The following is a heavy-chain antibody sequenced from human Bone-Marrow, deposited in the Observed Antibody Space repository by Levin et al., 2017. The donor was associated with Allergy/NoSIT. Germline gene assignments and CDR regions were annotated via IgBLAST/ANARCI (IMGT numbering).Heavy chain of an antibody. V-gene: IGHV1-2*06. CDR3: ASTTYYYGSGSSWHNWFDP. CDR1: GYTFTGYY. CDR2: INPNSGGT. D-gene: IGHD3-10*01. Sequence: ASVKVSCKASGYTFTGYYMHWVRQAPGQGLEWMGRINPNSGGTNYAQKFQGRVTMTRDTSISTAYMELSRLRSDDTAVYYCASTTYYYGSGSSWHNWFDPWGQGTLVTVSS. J-gene: IGHJ5*02.